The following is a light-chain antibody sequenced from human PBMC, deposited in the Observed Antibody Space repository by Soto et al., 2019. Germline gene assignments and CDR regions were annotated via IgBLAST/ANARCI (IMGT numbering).Light chain of an antibody. CDR3: CSYAASVV. Sequence: QSALTQPASVSGSPGQSITISCTGTSSDVGSYNLVSWYQQHPGEAPKLMIYEGSKRPSGVSNRFSGSKSGNTASLTISGLQADDEADYYCCSYAASVVFGGGTKLTVL. CDR2: EGS. J-gene: IGLJ2*01. V-gene: IGLV2-23*01. CDR1: SSDVGSYNL.